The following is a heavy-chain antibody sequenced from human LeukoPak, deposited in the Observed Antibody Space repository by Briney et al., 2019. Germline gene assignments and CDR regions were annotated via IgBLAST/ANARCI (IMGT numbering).Heavy chain of an antibody. Sequence: ASVKVSCKASGYTFTSYAMHWVRQAPGQRLEWMGWINAGNGNTKYSQKFQGRVTITRDTSASIAYMELSSLRSEDTAVYYCARDRYCSGGSCLRSWFDPWGQGTLVTVSS. D-gene: IGHD2-15*01. CDR2: INAGNGNT. CDR3: ARDRYCSGGSCLRSWFDP. V-gene: IGHV1-3*01. J-gene: IGHJ5*02. CDR1: GYTFTSYA.